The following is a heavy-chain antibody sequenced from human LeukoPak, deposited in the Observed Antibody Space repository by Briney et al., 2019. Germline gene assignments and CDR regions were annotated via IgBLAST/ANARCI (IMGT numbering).Heavy chain of an antibody. D-gene: IGHD2-21*01. J-gene: IGHJ4*02. CDR3: ARIVDGCCGGAHFDY. V-gene: IGHV4-39*07. CDR2: IHYDGTT. CDR1: GGSLSSGNHH. Sequence: SETLSPTCSVSGGSLSSGNHHWAWIRQTPGKGLEWIGSIHYDGTTYYNPSLKRRVTMSVDTPKNQFSLKLSSVTAADTALYYCARIVDGCCGGAHFDYWGQGNLVTVSS.